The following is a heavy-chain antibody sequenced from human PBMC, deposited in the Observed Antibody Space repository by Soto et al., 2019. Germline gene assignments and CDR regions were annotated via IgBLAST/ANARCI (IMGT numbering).Heavy chain of an antibody. CDR1: GSSISGYW. Sequence: PSETLSLTCTVSGSSISGYWWTWIRQSPGKGLDYIGYIYNGNTNYNPSLNSRVTISVDTSKNHFSLKLNSVTAADTAVYYCARVWGGAFDIWGQGTMVTVSS. D-gene: IGHD3-10*01. CDR2: IYNGNT. J-gene: IGHJ3*02. V-gene: IGHV4-59*01. CDR3: ARVWGGAFDI.